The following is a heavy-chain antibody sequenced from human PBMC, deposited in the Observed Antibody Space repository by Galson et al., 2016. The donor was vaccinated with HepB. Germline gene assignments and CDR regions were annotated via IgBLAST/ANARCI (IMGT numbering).Heavy chain of an antibody. Sequence: SLRLSCAASGSTFSGYDMNWVRQAPGEGLEWVSYISDTSSHTYYAESVKGRFTISRDNAKNALYLQMNSLRVEDTAVYYCASDDFKLARSAGMDVWGQGTTVTVSS. CDR3: ASDDFKLARSAGMDV. V-gene: IGHV3-21*01. CDR1: GSTFSGYD. D-gene: IGHD3-3*02. J-gene: IGHJ6*02. CDR2: ISDTSSHT.